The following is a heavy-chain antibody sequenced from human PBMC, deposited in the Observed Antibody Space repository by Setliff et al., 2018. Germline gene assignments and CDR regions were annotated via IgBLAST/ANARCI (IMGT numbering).Heavy chain of an antibody. CDR2: IDPSADYT. J-gene: IGHJ4*02. CDR1: GYTFTGYY. D-gene: IGHD2-21*02. CDR3: ARVRPCGVDCSTGVGGPYYFDH. V-gene: IGHV1-46*01. Sequence: ASVKVSCKASGYTFTGYYLHWVRQAPGQGLEWMGIIDPSADYTNYAQKFQGRVTMTKDTSTTTVYMELSSLRSEDTAVYYCARVRPCGVDCSTGVGGPYYFDHWGQGTLVTVSS.